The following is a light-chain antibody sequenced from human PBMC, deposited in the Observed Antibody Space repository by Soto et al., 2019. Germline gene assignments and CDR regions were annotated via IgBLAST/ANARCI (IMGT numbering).Light chain of an antibody. CDR3: SSYTSSRTLYV. CDR1: SIDVGGYNY. Sequence: QSVLTQPASVSGSPVQSITIACTGTSIDVGGYNYVSWYQQHPGTAPKPMIYEVSNRPSGVSNRFSGSKSGNTASLTISGLQAEDEADYYCSSYTSSRTLYVFGTGPKVTVL. CDR2: EVS. V-gene: IGLV2-14*01. J-gene: IGLJ1*01.